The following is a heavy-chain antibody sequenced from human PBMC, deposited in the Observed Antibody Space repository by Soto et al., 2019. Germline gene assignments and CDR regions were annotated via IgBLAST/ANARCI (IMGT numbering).Heavy chain of an antibody. Sequence: SETLSLTCTVSGGSVSSSSYYWGWIRQPPGKGLEWIGTIYYTGSTSYSPSLKSRVTISVDTSKTQFSLNLSSVTATDTAVYYCTGRRAGDYYFDYWGQGTLVTVSS. J-gene: IGHJ4*02. CDR3: TGRRAGDYYFDY. V-gene: IGHV4-39*01. D-gene: IGHD1-26*01. CDR1: GGSVSSSSYY. CDR2: IYYTGST.